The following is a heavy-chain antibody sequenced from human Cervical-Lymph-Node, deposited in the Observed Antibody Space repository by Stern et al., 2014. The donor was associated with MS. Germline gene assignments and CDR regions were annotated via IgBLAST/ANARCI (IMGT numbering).Heavy chain of an antibody. CDR3: ARGGRGVGLEY. CDR1: GFPFSPYS. V-gene: IGHV3-30-3*01. J-gene: IGHJ4*02. D-gene: IGHD3-10*01. CDR2: VSYDGNQR. Sequence: VQLVESGGGVVQPGRSLSLSCVASGFPFSPYSMHCVRQAPGKGLEWVAFVSYDGNQRNSTDSVKARFTISRDNSKNTLYLHMNSLRDEDTAVYFCARGGRGVGLEYWGQGALVTVSS.